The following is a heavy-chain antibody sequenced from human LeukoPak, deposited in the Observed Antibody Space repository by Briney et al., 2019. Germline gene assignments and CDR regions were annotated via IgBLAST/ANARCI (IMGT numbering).Heavy chain of an antibody. CDR1: GGSISSGGYY. J-gene: IGHJ3*02. CDR3: ARGDLEAFDI. CDR2: IHYSGSA. Sequence: PSETLSLTCTVSGGSISSGGYYWSWIRQHPGMGLEWIAYIHYSGSAYYSPSLKSRVTISVDTSKNQLSLKLSSVTAADTAVYYCARGDLEAFDIWGQGTMVTVSS. V-gene: IGHV4-31*03.